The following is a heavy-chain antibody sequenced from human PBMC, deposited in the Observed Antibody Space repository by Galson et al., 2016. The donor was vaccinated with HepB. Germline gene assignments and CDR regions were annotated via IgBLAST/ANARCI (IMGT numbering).Heavy chain of an antibody. CDR3: ARDTFASGSYWLNY. J-gene: IGHJ4*02. CDR1: GFTFSNYA. Sequence: SLRLSCAASGFTFSNYAMHWVRQAPGKGLEWLAVMSDVGINKYYADSVKGRFTISRDDSKSTLYLQMNTLRVEDTAVYYCARDTFASGSYWLNYWGQGTLVTVSS. V-gene: IGHV3-30-3*01. CDR2: MSDVGINK. D-gene: IGHD3-10*01.